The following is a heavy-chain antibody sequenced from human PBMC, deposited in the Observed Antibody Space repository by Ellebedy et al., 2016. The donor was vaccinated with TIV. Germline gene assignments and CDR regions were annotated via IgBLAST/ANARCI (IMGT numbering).Heavy chain of an antibody. CDR1: GFTFSSYS. D-gene: IGHD3-22*01. CDR3: AREGTMIALEVFYFNY. CDR2: ISSSSSYL. Sequence: GESLKISCAASGFTFSSYSMNWVRQAPGKGLEWVSSISSSSSYLYYADSVKGRFTISRDNAKNSLYLQMNSLRAEDTAVYYCAREGTMIALEVFYFNYWGQGTLVTVSS. J-gene: IGHJ4*02. V-gene: IGHV3-21*01.